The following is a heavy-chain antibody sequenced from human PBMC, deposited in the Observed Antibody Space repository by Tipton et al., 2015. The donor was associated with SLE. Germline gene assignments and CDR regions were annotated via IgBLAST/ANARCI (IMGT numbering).Heavy chain of an antibody. V-gene: IGHV4-34*01. CDR2: INHSGST. CDR1: GGSFSGYY. D-gene: IGHD3-3*01. J-gene: IGHJ5*01. Sequence: TLSLTCAVYGGSFSGYYWSWIRQPPGKGLEWIGEINHSGSTNYNPSLKSRVTISVDTPKNQFPLKLSSVTAADTAVYYCATLKFFGELGIGRDSWGQGPLVTVSS. CDR3: ATLKFFGELGIGRDS.